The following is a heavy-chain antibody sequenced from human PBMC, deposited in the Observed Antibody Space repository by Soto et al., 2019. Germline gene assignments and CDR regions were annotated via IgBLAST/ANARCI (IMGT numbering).Heavy chain of an antibody. CDR3: ARDGCLYDAFDY. D-gene: IGHD3-16*01. J-gene: IGHJ4*02. CDR2: ISTSSKSI. V-gene: IGHV3-48*01. Sequence: EVQLVDSGGGLVHPGGSLRLSCVASGFNFVSYIVNWVRQAPGKGLEWVSSISTSSKSIYYADSVKGRFTIYRDNARNYLYLQRNSLRAVDTAVYACARDGCLYDAFDYWGQGTLVTVSS. CDR1: GFNFVSYI.